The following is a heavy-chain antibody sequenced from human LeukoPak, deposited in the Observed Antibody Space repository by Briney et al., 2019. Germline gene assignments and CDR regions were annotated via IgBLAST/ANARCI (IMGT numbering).Heavy chain of an antibody. V-gene: IGHV3-30-3*01. Sequence: GGSLRLSCAASGFTFSSYAMHWVRQAPGKGLEWVAVISYDGSNKYYADSVKGRFTISRDNSKNTLYLQMNSLRAEDTAEYYCAKDQDLVTPTFDYWGQGTLVTVSS. J-gene: IGHJ4*02. CDR2: ISYDGSNK. CDR3: AKDQDLVTPTFDY. D-gene: IGHD3-9*01. CDR1: GFTFSSYA.